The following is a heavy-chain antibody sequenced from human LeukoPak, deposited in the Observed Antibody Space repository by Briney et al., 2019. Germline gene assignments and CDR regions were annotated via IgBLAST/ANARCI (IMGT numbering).Heavy chain of an antibody. J-gene: IGHJ4*02. D-gene: IGHD4-17*01. CDR2: IRSKANSYAT. V-gene: IGHV3-73*01. Sequence: GGSLKLSCAASGFTFSGSAMHWARQASGKGLEWVGRIRSKANSYATAYAASVKGRFTISRDDSKNTAYLQMNSLKTEDTAVYYCTSGDYRAFQGIDYWGQGTLVTVSS. CDR1: GFTFSGSA. CDR3: TSGDYRAFQGIDY.